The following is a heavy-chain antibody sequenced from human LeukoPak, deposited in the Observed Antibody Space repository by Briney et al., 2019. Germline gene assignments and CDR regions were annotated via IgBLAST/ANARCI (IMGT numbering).Heavy chain of an antibody. CDR1: GGSISRGSYY. CDR3: ARQTFGVLYFDS. D-gene: IGHD3-10*01. CDR2: IYNSGST. Sequence: SETLSLTCSVSGGSISRGSYYWNRIRQPAGKGLEWMGRIYNSGSTNYNPSLKSRDTTSTDMSKNQFSLKLTSVTAADTAVYYCARQTFGVLYFDSWGQGTLAIVSS. J-gene: IGHJ4*02. V-gene: IGHV4-61*02.